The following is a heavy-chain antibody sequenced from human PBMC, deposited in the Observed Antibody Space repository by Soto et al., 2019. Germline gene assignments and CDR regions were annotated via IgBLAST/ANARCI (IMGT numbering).Heavy chain of an antibody. CDR3: AKSRYSDSSGDFYDY. D-gene: IGHD3-22*01. Sequence: EVQLLESGGGLVQPGGSLRLSCAASAFTFNNYAMSWVRQAPGKGLEWVSGIGGSGRTTYYADSVKGRFTISRDNSNNTLFLQMNSLRAEDTAVYYCAKSRYSDSSGDFYDYLGQGTLVTVSS. J-gene: IGHJ4*02. CDR2: IGGSGRTT. CDR1: AFTFNNYA. V-gene: IGHV3-23*01.